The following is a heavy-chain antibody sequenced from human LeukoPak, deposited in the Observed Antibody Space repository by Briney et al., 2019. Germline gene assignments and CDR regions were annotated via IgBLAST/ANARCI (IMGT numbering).Heavy chain of an antibody. V-gene: IGHV1-2*02. CDR2: INPNSGGT. D-gene: IGHD6-19*01. J-gene: IGHJ4*02. CDR3: ATMGGYSSGWYGFDY. Sequence: ASVKVSCKASGYTFTGYYMHWVRQAPGQGPEWMGWINPNSGGTNYAQKFQGRVTMTRDTSISTAYMELSRLRSDDTAVYYCATMGGYSSGWYGFDYWGQGTLVTVSS. CDR1: GYTFTGYY.